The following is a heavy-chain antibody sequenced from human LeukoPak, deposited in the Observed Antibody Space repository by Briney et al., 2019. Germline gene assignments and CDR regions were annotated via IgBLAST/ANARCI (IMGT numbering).Heavy chain of an antibody. CDR3: ATVAMLSTSFYFDH. V-gene: IGHV1-69-2*01. CDR2: VDPEDGKT. Sequence: GATVKISCKASGYTFIHYHMHWVRQAPGKAPECMGRVDPEDGKTIYAERFRDRVTITADTSTDAVYLEVPSLRSDDTAVYFCATVAMLSTSFYFDHWGQGTLVTVSS. CDR1: GYTFIHYH. D-gene: IGHD2-8*01. J-gene: IGHJ4*02.